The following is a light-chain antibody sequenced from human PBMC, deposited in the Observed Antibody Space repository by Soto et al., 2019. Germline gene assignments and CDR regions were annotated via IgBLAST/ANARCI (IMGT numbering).Light chain of an antibody. CDR1: SSNIGSNY. V-gene: IGLV1-47*01. J-gene: IGLJ2*01. CDR3: AAWYDSLSAVV. CDR2: RNN. Sequence: QSVLTQPPSASGTPGQRVTISCSGSSSNIGSNYVYWYQQRPGTAPNLLIYRNNQRPSGVPDRFSGSKSGTSASLAISGLRSEDEADYYCAAWYDSLSAVVFGGGTQLTVL.